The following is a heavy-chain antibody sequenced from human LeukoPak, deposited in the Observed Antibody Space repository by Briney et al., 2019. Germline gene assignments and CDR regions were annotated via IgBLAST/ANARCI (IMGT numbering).Heavy chain of an antibody. J-gene: IGHJ3*02. CDR1: GFTFSSYA. CDR3: AKRDNNDYYTGLHVFDI. CDR2: ISGSGDRT. V-gene: IGHV3-23*01. Sequence: GGSLRLSCAASGFTFSSYAMTWVRQAPGKGPEWVSGISGSGDRTYYTDSVKGRFTISRDNSKNTLDLQMNSLRAEDTAVYYCAKRDNNDYYTGLHVFDIWGRGTMVTVSS. D-gene: IGHD3-22*01.